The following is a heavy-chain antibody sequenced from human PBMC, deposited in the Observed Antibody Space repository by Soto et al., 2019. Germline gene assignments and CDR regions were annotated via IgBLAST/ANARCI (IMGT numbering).Heavy chain of an antibody. Sequence: SETLSLTCPIASSAITSNSYYWDGSRQPPWKRLEWSGSIYYSGSPYYNPSLWSRVTISVDTSKTQFSLKLRSVTAADTAVYYCARAYYDTKGYSLDPWGLGTRVTVS. J-gene: IGHJ5*02. CDR1: SSAITSNSYY. V-gene: IGHV4-39*01. CDR2: IYYSGSP. D-gene: IGHD3-16*01. CDR3: ARAYYDTKGYSLDP.